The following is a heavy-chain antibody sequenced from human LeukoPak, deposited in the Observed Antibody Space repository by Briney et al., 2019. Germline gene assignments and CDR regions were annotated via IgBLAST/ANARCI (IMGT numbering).Heavy chain of an antibody. J-gene: IGHJ4*02. CDR2: INPNSGGT. Sequence: GASVKVSCKASGYTFTGYYMHWVRQAPGQGLEWMGRINPNSGGTNYVQKFQGRVTMTRDTSISTAYMELSRLRSDDTAVYYCASPTYYYDSSGYCWGQGTLVTVSS. V-gene: IGHV1-2*06. CDR3: ASPTYYYDSSGYC. D-gene: IGHD3-22*01. CDR1: GYTFTGYY.